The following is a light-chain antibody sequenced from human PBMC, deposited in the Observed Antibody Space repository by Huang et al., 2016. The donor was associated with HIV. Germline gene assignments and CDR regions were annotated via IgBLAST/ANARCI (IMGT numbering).Light chain of an antibody. Sequence: EIVMTQSPATLSVSPGERATLSCRASQSVSSNLAWYQQKPGQAPRRLIYGASTRATGIPARFSGSGSRTEFTLTISSLQSEDFAVYYCQQYNNWPRTFGQGTKVEIK. CDR1: QSVSSN. J-gene: IGKJ1*01. CDR3: QQYNNWPRT. CDR2: GAS. V-gene: IGKV3-15*01.